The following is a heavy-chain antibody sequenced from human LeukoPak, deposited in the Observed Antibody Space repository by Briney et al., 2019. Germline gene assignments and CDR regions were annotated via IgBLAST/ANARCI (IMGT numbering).Heavy chain of an antibody. D-gene: IGHD6-6*01. CDR1: GGSISSYY. J-gene: IGHJ4*02. CDR3: ARGRESSSSSVYYFDY. Sequence: SETLSLTCTVSGGSISSYYWNWIRQPPGKGLEWIGYINYIRTTDYNPSLKSRVTISLDTSKNRFSLKLSSVTAADTAMYYCARGRESSSSSVYYFDYWGQGTLVTVSS. CDR2: INYIRTT. V-gene: IGHV4-59*08.